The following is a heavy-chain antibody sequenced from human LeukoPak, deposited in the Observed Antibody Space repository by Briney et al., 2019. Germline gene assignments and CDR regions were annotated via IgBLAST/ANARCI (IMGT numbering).Heavy chain of an antibody. CDR3: ARSKTYRSTWNTDY. CDR1: GGSISPYY. Sequence: PSETLSLTRTVSGGSISPYYWSWVRQPPWKGLEWIGYISYGGATNYNPSLKSRLTILVDTSKNQFSLKLSSVTAADTAVYYCARSKTYRSTWNTDYWGQGTLVTVSS. D-gene: IGHD2-2*01. CDR2: ISYGGAT. J-gene: IGHJ4*02. V-gene: IGHV4-59*08.